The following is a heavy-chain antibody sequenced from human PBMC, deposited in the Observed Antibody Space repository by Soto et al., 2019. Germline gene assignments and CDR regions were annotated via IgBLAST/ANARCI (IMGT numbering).Heavy chain of an antibody. CDR1: GFTFSDYD. CDR2: IGAARDP. CDR3: AIWSNWNPLYYRGMDV. D-gene: IGHD1-20*01. V-gene: IGHV3-13*05. Sequence: GGSLRLSCTASGFTFSDYDMHWVRQGSGKGLEWVSTIGAARDPYYTGSVKGRFTISRENARNSMFLQMNSVTSDDTATYYCAIWSNWNPLYYRGMDVWGQGTTDTVSS. J-gene: IGHJ6*02.